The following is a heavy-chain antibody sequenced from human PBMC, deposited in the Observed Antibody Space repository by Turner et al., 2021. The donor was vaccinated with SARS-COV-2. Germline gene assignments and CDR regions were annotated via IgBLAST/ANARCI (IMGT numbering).Heavy chain of an antibody. J-gene: IGHJ5*01. Sequence: EVQLVESGGGLVQSGGALRLPCAGSGFTFSDYWMGWVRQAPGKGLEWVANIKTDGSSKYYVDSVKDRFTTSRDNAKNSLYLQMYSLRAEDTAVYYCVRHGSWNFDSWGQGTLVTVSS. CDR3: VRHGSWNFDS. V-gene: IGHV3-7*01. CDR2: IKTDGSSK. CDR1: GFTFSDYW. D-gene: IGHD1-1*01.